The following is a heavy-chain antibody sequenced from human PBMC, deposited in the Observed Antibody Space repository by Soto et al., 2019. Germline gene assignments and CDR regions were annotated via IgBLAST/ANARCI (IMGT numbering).Heavy chain of an antibody. V-gene: IGHV4-39*01. CDR2: IYYSGST. CDR1: GGSISSSSYY. Sequence: QLQLQESGPGLVKPSETLSLTCTVSGGSISSSSYYWGWIRQPPGKGLEWIGSIYYSGSTYYNPSLKSRVTISVDTSKNQFSLKLSSVTAADTAVYYCARHVENTPYSSGWYDGGPGRFDIWGQGTMVTVSS. D-gene: IGHD6-19*01. J-gene: IGHJ3*02. CDR3: ARHVENTPYSSGWYDGGPGRFDI.